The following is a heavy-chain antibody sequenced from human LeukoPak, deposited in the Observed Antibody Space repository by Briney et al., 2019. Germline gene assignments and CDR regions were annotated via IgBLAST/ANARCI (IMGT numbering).Heavy chain of an antibody. V-gene: IGHV4-61*01. CDR2: IYYSGST. CDR1: GGSVSSGSYY. D-gene: IGHD3-9*01. CDR3: ARGEGYDILTGYYSDSSGYFAY. Sequence: KPSETLSLTCTVSGGSVSSGSYYWSWIRQPPGKGLEWIGYIYYSGSTNYNPSLKSRVTISVDTSKNQFSLKLSSVTAADTAVYYCARGEGYDILTGYYSDSSGYFAYWGQGTLVTVSS. J-gene: IGHJ4*02.